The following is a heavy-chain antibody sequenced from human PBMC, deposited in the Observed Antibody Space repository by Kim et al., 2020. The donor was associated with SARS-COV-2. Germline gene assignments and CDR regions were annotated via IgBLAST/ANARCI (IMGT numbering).Heavy chain of an antibody. V-gene: IGHV4-34*01. CDR1: GGSFSGYY. Sequence: SETLSLTCAVYGGSFSGYYWSWIRQPPGKGLEWIGEINHSGNTNYNPSLKSRVTTSVDTSKNQFSLKLSSVTAADTAVYYCARGGWHYYDSSGYLLYWGPGTLGTGSS. CDR3: ARGGWHYYDSSGYLLY. D-gene: IGHD3-22*01. J-gene: IGHJ4*02. CDR2: INHSGNT.